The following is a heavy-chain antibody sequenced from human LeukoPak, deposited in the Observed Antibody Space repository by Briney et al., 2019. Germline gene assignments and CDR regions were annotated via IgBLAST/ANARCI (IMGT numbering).Heavy chain of an antibody. Sequence: ASVKVSCKASGYTFTTYGITWVRQAPGQGLEWMGWISPYNGNTNYAQKFQGRVTMTRDTSTSTAYMELRSLRSDDTAVYYCARDRHYGSGSYPFDFWGQGTLVTVSS. CDR3: ARDRHYGSGSYPFDF. CDR1: GYTFTTYG. D-gene: IGHD3-10*01. V-gene: IGHV1-18*01. J-gene: IGHJ4*02. CDR2: ISPYNGNT.